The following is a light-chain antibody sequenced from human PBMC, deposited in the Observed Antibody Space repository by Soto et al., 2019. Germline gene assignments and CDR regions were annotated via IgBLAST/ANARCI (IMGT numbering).Light chain of an antibody. CDR1: ISDVGGYNH. CDR2: EVT. CDR3: SSYTISPTLV. V-gene: IGLV2-14*01. Sequence: HSALTHPASVSCSPLHSITISCTGTISDVGGYNHVSWYQQHPGKAPKLMIYEVTNRPSGVSNRFSGSKSGNTASLTISRLRAEDQAHSPPSSYTISPTLVFGNGTXVIV. J-gene: IGLJ1*01.